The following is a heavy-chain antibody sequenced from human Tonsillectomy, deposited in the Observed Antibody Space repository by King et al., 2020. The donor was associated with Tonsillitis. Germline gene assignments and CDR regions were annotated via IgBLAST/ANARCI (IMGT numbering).Heavy chain of an antibody. CDR3: ARDGSGWYFRYYDY. Sequence: VQLVESGGGVLQPGRSLRLSCAASGFTFSSYAMHWVRQAPGKGLEWVAVISYDGSNKYYADSVKGRFTISRDNSKNTLYLQMNSLRAEDTAVYYCARDGSGWYFRYYDYWGQGTLVTVSS. CDR2: ISYDGSNK. D-gene: IGHD6-19*01. J-gene: IGHJ4*02. V-gene: IGHV3-30*04. CDR1: GFTFSSYA.